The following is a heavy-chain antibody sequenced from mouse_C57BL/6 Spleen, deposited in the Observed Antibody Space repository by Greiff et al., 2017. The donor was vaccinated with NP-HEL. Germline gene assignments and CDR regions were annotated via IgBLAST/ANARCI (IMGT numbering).Heavy chain of an antibody. CDR3: ARSATTLDY. CDR1: GYSFTGYY. D-gene: IGHD1-1*01. V-gene: IGHV1-42*01. Sequence: VQLQQSGPELVKPGASVKISCKASGYSFTGYYMNWVKQSPEKSLEWIGEINPSTGGTTYNQKFKAKATLTVDKSSSTAYMQLKSLTSEDSAVYYCARSATTLDYWGQGTTLTVSS. CDR2: INPSTGGT. J-gene: IGHJ2*01.